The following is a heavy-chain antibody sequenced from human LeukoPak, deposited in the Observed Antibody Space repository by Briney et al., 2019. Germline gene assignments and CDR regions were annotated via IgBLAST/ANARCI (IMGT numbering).Heavy chain of an antibody. Sequence: ASVKVSCKASGYSFTNYGISWVRQAPGQGLEWMGWISTYSTNTNYAQKLQGRVTMTTDTSTGTAYMEMKSLRSDDSAVYYCARARQQWLVPLDYWGQGTLVTVSS. CDR3: ARARQQWLVPLDY. CDR1: GYSFTNYG. D-gene: IGHD6-19*01. J-gene: IGHJ4*02. CDR2: ISTYSTNT. V-gene: IGHV1-18*01.